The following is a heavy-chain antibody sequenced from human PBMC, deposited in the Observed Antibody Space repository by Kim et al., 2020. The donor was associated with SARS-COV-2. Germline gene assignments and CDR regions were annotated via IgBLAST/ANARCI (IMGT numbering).Heavy chain of an antibody. CDR1: GDSVSSNSAA. Sequence: SQTLSLTCAISGDSVSSNSAAWNWIRQSPSRGLEWLGRTYYRSKWYNYYAVSVKSRITINPDTSKNQFSLQLNSVTPEDTAVYYCAREMNHDILTGPFDPWGQGTLVTVSS. V-gene: IGHV6-1*01. D-gene: IGHD3-9*01. CDR3: AREMNHDILTGPFDP. CDR2: TYYRSKWYN. J-gene: IGHJ5*02.